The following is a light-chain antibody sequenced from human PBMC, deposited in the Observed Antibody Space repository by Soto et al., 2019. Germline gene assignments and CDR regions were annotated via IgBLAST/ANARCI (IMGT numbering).Light chain of an antibody. CDR1: SSNIGSNY. J-gene: IGLJ2*01. CDR3: GGWDDSLSGPV. V-gene: IGLV1-47*01. CDR2: RNN. Sequence: SVLTQPPSASGTPGQRVNISCSGSSSNIGSNYVYWYRQFPGTAPKLLIQRNNQRPPGVPARFSGSKSGTSASLAISGLRSEDEADYYCGGWDDSLSGPVFGGGTK.